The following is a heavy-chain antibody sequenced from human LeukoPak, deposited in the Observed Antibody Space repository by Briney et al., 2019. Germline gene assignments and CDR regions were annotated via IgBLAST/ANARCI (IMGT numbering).Heavy chain of an antibody. Sequence: SETLPLTCAVSGASISTYYWSWIRQPPGKGLEWIGYIYYSGSTNYNPSLKSRVSISVDTSKNKFSLKLSSLTAADTAVYYCAIHQRGANWFDPWGQGTLVTVSS. J-gene: IGHJ5*02. CDR3: AIHQRGANWFDP. CDR2: IYYSGST. D-gene: IGHD1-26*01. CDR1: GASISTYY. V-gene: IGHV4-59*08.